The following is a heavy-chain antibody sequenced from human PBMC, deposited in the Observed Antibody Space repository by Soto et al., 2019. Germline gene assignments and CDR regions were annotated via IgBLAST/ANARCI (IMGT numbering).Heavy chain of an antibody. Sequence: ASVKVSCKASEYTFTDYYLHWVRQAPGQGLECMGWINPNTGDTDYAQNFQGRVTMTRDTSIGTAYMELSRLQSDDTAIYYCARATAGRINWEHNRFDLWVQGTLVTVSS. CDR3: ARATAGRINWEHNRFDL. D-gene: IGHD2-21*02. V-gene: IGHV1-2*02. CDR2: INPNTGDT. CDR1: EYTFTDYY. J-gene: IGHJ5*02.